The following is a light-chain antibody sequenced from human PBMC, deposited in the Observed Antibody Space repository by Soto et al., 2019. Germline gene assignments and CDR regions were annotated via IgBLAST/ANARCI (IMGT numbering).Light chain of an antibody. V-gene: IGLV1-40*01. CDR1: SSNIGSYYD. CDR3: QSYDSSLSHVV. Sequence: QSVLTQPPSVSGAPGQRVTIPCTGSSSNIGSYYDVHWYQQLPGTVPKPLIYGDNNRPSGVPDRFSGSKSGTSASLAITGLQAEDEADYYCQSYDSSLSHVVFGGGTKVTVL. J-gene: IGLJ2*01. CDR2: GDN.